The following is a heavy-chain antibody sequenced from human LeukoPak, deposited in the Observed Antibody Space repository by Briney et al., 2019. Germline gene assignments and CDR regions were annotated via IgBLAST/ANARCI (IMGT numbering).Heavy chain of an antibody. J-gene: IGHJ6*03. CDR1: GFTFSSYA. CDR2: ISGSGGTT. D-gene: IGHD6-6*01. CDR3: ASPLLNWSSSSWKYYYYYMDV. Sequence: GGSLRLSCAASGFTFSSYAMSWVRQAPGKGLEWVSLISGSGGTTHSADSVKGRFTISRDNSRKMLYLQMSSLRAEDTAVYYCASPLLNWSSSSWKYYYYYMDVWGKGTTVTVSS. V-gene: IGHV3-23*01.